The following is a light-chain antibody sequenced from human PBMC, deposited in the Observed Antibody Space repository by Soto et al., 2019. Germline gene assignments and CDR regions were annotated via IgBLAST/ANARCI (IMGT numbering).Light chain of an antibody. CDR1: SSDVGSYNR. Sequence: QLVLTQPPSVSGSPGQSVTISCTGTSSDVGSYNRVSWYQQPPGTAPKLMIYEVSNRPSGVPDRFSGSKSGNTASLTISGLQAEDEADYYCSSYTSSSTSVVFGGGTKLTVL. J-gene: IGLJ2*01. V-gene: IGLV2-18*02. CDR3: SSYTSSSTSVV. CDR2: EVS.